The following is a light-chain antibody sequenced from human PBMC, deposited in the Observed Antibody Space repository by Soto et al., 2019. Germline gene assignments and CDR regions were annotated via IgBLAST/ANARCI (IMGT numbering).Light chain of an antibody. Sequence: DIQMTHSLSTLSGSLLETVSIXFRASQRMSGWLAWHQQKPGKAPKLLIYDVSALKRGVPPRFSGSGSGTEFTLTISSLQPDDFATYYCQQYDSFSVTFGQGTKVDIK. CDR3: QQYDSFSVT. J-gene: IGKJ1*01. CDR1: QRMSGW. CDR2: DVS. V-gene: IGKV1-5*01.